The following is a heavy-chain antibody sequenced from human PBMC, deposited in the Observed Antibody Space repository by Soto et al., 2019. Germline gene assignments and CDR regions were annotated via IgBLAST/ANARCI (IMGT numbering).Heavy chain of an antibody. Sequence: GGSLRLSCAASGFNFNTFAMSWIRQAPGKGLEWVSHISSSGDSRDYADSVRGRFTISRDNSKNVLFLQMNSLRADDTATYYCAKDPPSPWTANWVDPWRKRXLVTVSS. CDR1: GFNFNTFA. V-gene: IGHV3-23*01. D-gene: IGHD5-12*01. CDR3: AKDPPSPWTANWVDP. J-gene: IGHJ5*02. CDR2: ISSSGDSR.